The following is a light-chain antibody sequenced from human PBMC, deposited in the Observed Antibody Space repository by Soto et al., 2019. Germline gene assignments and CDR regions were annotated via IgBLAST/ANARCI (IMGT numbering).Light chain of an antibody. CDR3: SSYTRSSLYV. CDR1: SSDVGGYNY. V-gene: IGLV2-14*01. CDR2: DVS. J-gene: IGLJ1*01. Sequence: QSALTQPAFVSGSPGQSITISCTGTSSDVGGYNYVSWYQQHPGKAPKLMIYDVSNRPSGVSNRFSGSKSGNTASLTISGLQAEDEADYYCSSYTRSSLYVFGTGTKVTVL.